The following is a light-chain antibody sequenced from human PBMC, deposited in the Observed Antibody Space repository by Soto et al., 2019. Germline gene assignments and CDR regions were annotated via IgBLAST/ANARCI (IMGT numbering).Light chain of an antibody. CDR1: QNVLYSSNNENY. V-gene: IGKV4-1*01. CDR3: QQYYSTPYT. J-gene: IGKJ2*01. Sequence: DIVMIQSPDSLAVSLGERATINCKSSQNVLYSSNNENYLAWFQQKPGQPPKLLIYWASTRESGVPDRFSGSGSGPDFTLTISSLQAEDVAVYYCQQYYSTPYTFGQGTKLEIK. CDR2: WAS.